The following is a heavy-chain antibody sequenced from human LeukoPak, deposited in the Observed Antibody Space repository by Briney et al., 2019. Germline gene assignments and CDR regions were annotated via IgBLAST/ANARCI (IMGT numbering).Heavy chain of an antibody. D-gene: IGHD6-6*01. CDR2: INEDGSEK. CDR1: GFTFTNYW. V-gene: IGHV3-7*01. J-gene: IGHJ5*02. CDR3: ASSSYSCSSS. Sequence: PGGSLRLSCAASGFTFTNYWMIWVRQAPGKGLEWVANINEDGSEKSYVGSVEGRFTISRDNAKNSVFLQMNSLRADDTAMYYCASSSYSCSSSWGQGTLVTVSS.